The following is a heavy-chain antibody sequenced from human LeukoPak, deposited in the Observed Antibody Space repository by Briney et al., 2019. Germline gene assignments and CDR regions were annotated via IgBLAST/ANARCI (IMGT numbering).Heavy chain of an antibody. CDR3: AKVASRYCSGGNCYFDF. J-gene: IGHJ4*02. D-gene: IGHD2-15*01. CDR1: GFTFSDYA. Sequence: TGGSLRLSCAASGFTFSDYAMSWVRQTPGKGLEWVLAISGSGVTTYYADSVKGRFTISRDNSKNTLYLQMNSLRAEDTAVYYCAKVASRYCSGGNCYFDFWGQGTLVTVSS. V-gene: IGHV3-23*01. CDR2: ISGSGVTT.